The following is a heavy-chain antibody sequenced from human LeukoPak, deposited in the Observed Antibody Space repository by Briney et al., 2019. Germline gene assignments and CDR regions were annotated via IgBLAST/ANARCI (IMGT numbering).Heavy chain of an antibody. CDR3: AGDKTTGGWYEIDY. CDR2: ISNEGGT. Sequence: QSGGSLRLSCAASGFTVSSYYMSWVRQAPGKGLESVSVISNEGGTYYADSVKGRFTISRDNSKNTVYLQMNSLRAEDTAVYYCAGDKTTGGWYEIDYWGQGTLVTVSS. V-gene: IGHV3-53*01. J-gene: IGHJ4*02. CDR1: GFTVSSYY. D-gene: IGHD6-19*01.